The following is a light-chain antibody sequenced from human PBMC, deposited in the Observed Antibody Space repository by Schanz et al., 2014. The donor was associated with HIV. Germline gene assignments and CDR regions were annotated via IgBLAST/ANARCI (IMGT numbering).Light chain of an antibody. CDR2: GAS. CDR1: QSVSSNS. J-gene: IGKJ2*01. CDR3: HQRGEWPDT. Sequence: EIVLTQYPGTLSLSPGERATLSCRASQSVSSNSLAWYQQKPGQAPRLLIFGASNRATGIPARFSGSGSGTDFTLAINSLAPEDFAVYYCHQRGEWPDTFGQGTKLEI. V-gene: IGKV3D-20*02.